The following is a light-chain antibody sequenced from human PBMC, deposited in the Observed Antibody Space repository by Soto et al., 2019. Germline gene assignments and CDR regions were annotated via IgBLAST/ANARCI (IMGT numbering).Light chain of an antibody. Sequence: QSVLTQPPSASGTPGQRVTMSCSGSSSNIGSHTVNWYQQLPGTAPKLLIYNTNQRPSGVPDRFSGSKSGTSASLAISGLQSEDEADYYCAAWDDRLNGPVFGGRTKLTVL. CDR3: AAWDDRLNGPV. CDR1: SSNIGSHT. CDR2: NTN. V-gene: IGLV1-44*01. J-gene: IGLJ2*01.